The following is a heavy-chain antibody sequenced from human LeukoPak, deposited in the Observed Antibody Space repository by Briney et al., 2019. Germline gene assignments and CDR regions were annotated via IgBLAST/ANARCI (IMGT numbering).Heavy chain of an antibody. V-gene: IGHV3-30*18. Sequence: PGGSLRLSCAASGFTFSSYGMHWVRQAPGKGLEWVAVISYDGSNKYYADSVKGRFTISRDNAKSSLYLQINSLRAEDMALYYCAKDYSSSSFYYMDVWGKGATVTVSS. J-gene: IGHJ6*03. CDR3: AKDYSSSSFYYMDV. CDR2: ISYDGSNK. D-gene: IGHD6-6*01. CDR1: GFTFSSYG.